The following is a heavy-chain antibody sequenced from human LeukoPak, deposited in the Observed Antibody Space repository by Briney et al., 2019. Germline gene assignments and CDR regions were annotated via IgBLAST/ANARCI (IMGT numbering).Heavy chain of an antibody. V-gene: IGHV4-59*08. J-gene: IGHJ3*02. CDR3: ARGLGYIVVVVAATADAFDI. D-gene: IGHD2-15*01. CDR1: GGSISSYY. CDR2: IYYSGST. Sequence: PSETLSLTCTVSGGSISSYYWSWIRQPPGKGLEWIGYIYYSGSTNYKPSLKSRVTISVDTSKNQFSLKLSSVTAADTAVYYCARGLGYIVVVVAATADAFDIWGQGTMVTVSS.